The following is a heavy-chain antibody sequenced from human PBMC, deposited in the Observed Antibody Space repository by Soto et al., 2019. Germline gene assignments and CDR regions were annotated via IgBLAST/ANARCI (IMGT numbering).Heavy chain of an antibody. CDR2: IYHSGST. V-gene: IGHV4-39*07. D-gene: IGHD3-3*01. J-gene: IGHJ4*02. CDR1: GGSISSGGYY. CDR3: AREVFWSGYFDY. Sequence: TLSLTCTVSGGSISSGGYYWGWIRQPPGKGLEWIGSIYHSGSTYYNPSLKSRVTISVDTSKNQFSLKLSSVTAADTAVYYCAREVFWSGYFDYWGQGTLVTVSS.